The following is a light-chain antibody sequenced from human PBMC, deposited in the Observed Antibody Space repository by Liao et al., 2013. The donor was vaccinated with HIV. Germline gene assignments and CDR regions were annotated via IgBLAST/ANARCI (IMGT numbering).Light chain of an antibody. CDR1: NLGNKY. CDR2: QDN. J-gene: IGLJ3*02. V-gene: IGLV3-1*01. CDR3: QAWDDNTAV. Sequence: SYELTQPPSVSVSPGQTASISCSGDNLGNKYASWYQQKPGQSPVLVIYQDNKRPSGIPERFSGSNTGNTATLTISGTQAMDEADYYYQAWDDNTAVFGGGTKLTVL.